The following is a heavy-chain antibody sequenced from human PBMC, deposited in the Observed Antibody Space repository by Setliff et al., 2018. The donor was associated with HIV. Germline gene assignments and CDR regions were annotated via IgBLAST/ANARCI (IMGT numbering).Heavy chain of an antibody. Sequence: PGGSLRLSCAASGFTFSSYWMSWVRQAPGKGLEWVANIKQDGSEKYYVDSVKGRFTISRDNARNSLFLQMNSLRGDDTAVYYCVRDGARLDYWGQGTQVTVSS. CDR1: GFTFSSYW. V-gene: IGHV3-7*01. CDR2: IKQDGSEK. J-gene: IGHJ4*02. CDR3: VRDGARLDY. D-gene: IGHD2-21*01.